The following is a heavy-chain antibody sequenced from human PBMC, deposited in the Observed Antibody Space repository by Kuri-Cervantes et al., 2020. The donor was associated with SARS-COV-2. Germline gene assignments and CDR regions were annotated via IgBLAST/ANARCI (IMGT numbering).Heavy chain of an antibody. CDR1: GFTFSSYS. V-gene: IGHV3-21*01. J-gene: IGHJ3*02. CDR2: IRSSSSYI. D-gene: IGHD1-26*01. CDR3: ARGKKRIVGATRLGAFDI. Sequence: GGSLRLSCAASGFTFSSYSMNWVRQAPGKGLEWVSSIRSSSSYIYYADSVKGRFTISRDNAKNTLYLQMNSLRAEDTAVYYCARGKKRIVGATRLGAFDICGQAI.